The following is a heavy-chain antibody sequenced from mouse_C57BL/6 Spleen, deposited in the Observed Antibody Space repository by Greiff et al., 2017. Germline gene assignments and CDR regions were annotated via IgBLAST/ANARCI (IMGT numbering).Heavy chain of an antibody. V-gene: IGHV1-59*01. Sequence: QVQLQQPGAELVRPGTSVKLSCKASGYTFTSYWMHWVKQRPGQGLEWIGVIDPSDSYPNYNQKFKGKATLTVDTSSSTAYMQLSSLTSEDSAVYYCARFTTVDYFDYGGQGTTPTVSS. CDR1: GYTFTSYW. D-gene: IGHD1-1*01. CDR2: IDPSDSYP. CDR3: ARFTTVDYFDY. J-gene: IGHJ2*01.